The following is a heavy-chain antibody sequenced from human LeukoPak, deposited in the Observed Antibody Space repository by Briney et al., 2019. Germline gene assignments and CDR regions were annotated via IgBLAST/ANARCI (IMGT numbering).Heavy chain of an antibody. Sequence: PGGSLRLSCAASGFTFSSYWMSWVRQAPGKGLEWVANIKQDGSEKYYVDSVKGRFTISRDNAKNSLYLQMNSLRAEDTAVYYCARDQQVAPSDYYMDVWGKGTTVTVSS. J-gene: IGHJ6*03. V-gene: IGHV3-7*01. CDR1: GFTFSSYW. CDR2: IKQDGSEK. D-gene: IGHD2-15*01. CDR3: ARDQQVAPSDYYMDV.